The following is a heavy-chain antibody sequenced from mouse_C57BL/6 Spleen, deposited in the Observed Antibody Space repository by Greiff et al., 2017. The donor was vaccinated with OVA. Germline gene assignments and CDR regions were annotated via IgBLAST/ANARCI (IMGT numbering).Heavy chain of an antibody. CDR3: ARGGGYAYYYARDH. J-gene: IGHJ4*01. Sequence: QVQLQQPGAELARPGASVTLSCKASGYTFTSYGLSWVKQRTGPGLAWICEIYPRSGNTYYNEKFKGKATLTAAKSSSTAYMEIRSLTSEDSAVYYCARGGGYAYYYARDHWGQGTSVTGSS. CDR2: IYPRSGNT. CDR1: GYTFTSYG. V-gene: IGHV1-81*01.